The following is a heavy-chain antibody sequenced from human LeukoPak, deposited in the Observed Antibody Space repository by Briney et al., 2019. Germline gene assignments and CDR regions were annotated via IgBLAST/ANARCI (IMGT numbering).Heavy chain of an antibody. CDR1: GFTFSSYG. V-gene: IGHV3-30*18. CDR3: AKDRSFEGYCSSTSCYLGFDY. J-gene: IGHJ4*02. CDR2: ISYDGSNK. D-gene: IGHD2-2*01. Sequence: GRSLRLSCAASGFTFSSYGMHWVRRAPGKGLEWVAVISYDGSNKYYADSVKGRFTISRDNSKNTLYLQMNSLRAEDTAVYYCAKDRSFEGYCSSTSCYLGFDYWGPGTLVTVSS.